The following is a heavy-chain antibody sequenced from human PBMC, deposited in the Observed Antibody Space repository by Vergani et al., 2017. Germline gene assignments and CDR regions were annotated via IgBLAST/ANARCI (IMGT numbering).Heavy chain of an antibody. J-gene: IGHJ6*02. CDR3: EVVPAAIHPLPYGMNV. Sequence: QVQLVESGGGVAQPGRSLRLSCAASGFTFSNYGMHWVRQAPGKGLEWVAVISYDGSNKNYVGSVKGRFTISRDNSKNTLYLQMNSLRAEDTAVYYCEVVPAAIHPLPYGMNVWGQGTTVTVSS. D-gene: IGHD2-2*01. CDR2: ISYDGSNK. V-gene: IGHV3-30*03. CDR1: GFTFSNYG.